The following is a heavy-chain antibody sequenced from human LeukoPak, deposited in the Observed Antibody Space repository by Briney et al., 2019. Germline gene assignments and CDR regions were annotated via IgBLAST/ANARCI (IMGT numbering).Heavy chain of an antibody. J-gene: IGHJ6*03. CDR3: ARFYSSGWYWDYHYYMDV. CDR2: ISGSGGST. V-gene: IGHV3-23*01. Sequence: QTGGSLRLSCAASGFTFSSYGMSWVRQAPGKGLEWVSAISGSGGSTYYADSVKGRFTISRDNAKNSLYLQMNSLRAEDTAVYYCARFYSSGWYWDYHYYMDVWGKGTTVTVSS. D-gene: IGHD6-19*01. CDR1: GFTFSSYG.